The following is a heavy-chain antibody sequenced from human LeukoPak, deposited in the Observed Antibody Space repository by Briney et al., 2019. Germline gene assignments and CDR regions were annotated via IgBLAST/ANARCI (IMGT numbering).Heavy chain of an antibody. J-gene: IGHJ4*02. D-gene: IGHD3-3*01. V-gene: IGHV1-69*04. CDR2: IIPILGIA. CDR1: GGTFSSYA. Sequence: GASVKVSCKASGGTFSSYAISWVRQAPGQGLEWMGRIIPILGIANYAQKFQGRVTITADKSTSTAYMELSSLRSEDTAVYYCARWKIGEYYDFWSGYEPFDYWGQGTLVTVSS. CDR3: ARWKIGEYYDFWSGYEPFDY.